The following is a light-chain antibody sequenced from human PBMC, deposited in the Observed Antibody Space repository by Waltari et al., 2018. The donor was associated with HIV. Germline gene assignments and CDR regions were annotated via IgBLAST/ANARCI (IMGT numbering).Light chain of an antibody. CDR3: CSYAGSYPVI. CDR2: DVS. J-gene: IGLJ2*01. CDR1: SSALGGYTY. Sequence: QSALPQPRSVSGSPGQSVTISCTGTSSALGGYTYVSWYQQHPGKAPKLMIYDVSKRPSGVTDRFSGSKSGNTASLTISGLLAEDEADYHCCSYAGSYPVIFGGGTKLTVL. V-gene: IGLV2-11*01.